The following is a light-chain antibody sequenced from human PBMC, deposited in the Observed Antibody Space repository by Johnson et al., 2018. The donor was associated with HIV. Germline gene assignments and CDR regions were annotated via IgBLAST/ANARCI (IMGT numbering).Light chain of an antibody. V-gene: IGLV1-51*02. Sequence: QSVLTQPPSVSAAPGQKVTISCSGSSSNIGNNYVSWYQQLPGTAPKLLIYENNKRPSGIPDRFSGSKSATSATLGITGLQTGDEADYYCGTWDTRLSVLYVFGTGTKVTVL. CDR3: GTWDTRLSVLYV. CDR2: ENN. CDR1: SSNIGNNY. J-gene: IGLJ1*01.